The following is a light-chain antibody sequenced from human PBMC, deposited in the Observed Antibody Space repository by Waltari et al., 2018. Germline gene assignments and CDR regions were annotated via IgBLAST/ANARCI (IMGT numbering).Light chain of an antibody. V-gene: IGKV3-20*01. Sequence: EIVLTQSPGTLSLSLGERATLSCRASQSVSRALAWYQQKPGQAPRLLIYGASTRATGMPDRFSGSGSGTDFSLTISRLEPDDLAVYYCQHYVRLPVTFGQGTTVEI. CDR1: QSVSRA. CDR2: GAS. CDR3: QHYVRLPVT. J-gene: IGKJ1*01.